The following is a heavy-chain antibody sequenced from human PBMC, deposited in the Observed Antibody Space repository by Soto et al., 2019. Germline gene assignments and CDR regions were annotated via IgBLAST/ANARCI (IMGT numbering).Heavy chain of an antibody. V-gene: IGHV3-30*04. J-gene: IGHJ6*02. CDR1: GFTFSSYA. CDR3: ARDRGGTAAGAYHYYNYGMDV. Sequence: GGSLRLSCAASGFTFSSYAMHWVRQAPGKGLEWVAVISYDGSNKDYADSVKGRFTISRDNSKNTLYLQMNSLRAEDTAVFYCARDRGGTAAGAYHYYNYGMDVWGQGTTVTVSS. CDR2: ISYDGSNK. D-gene: IGHD6-13*01.